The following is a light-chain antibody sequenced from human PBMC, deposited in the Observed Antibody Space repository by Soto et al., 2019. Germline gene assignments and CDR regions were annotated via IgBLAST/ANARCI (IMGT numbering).Light chain of an antibody. CDR2: NTN. CDR1: SSNIGRNT. CDR3: AAWDGSLDVVL. V-gene: IGLV1-44*01. J-gene: IGLJ2*01. Sequence: SVLSKPASASGTPGQRVAISCSGSSSNIGRNTVNWYQQLPGTAPKLLIYNTNQRPSGVPGRFSGSKSGTSASLAISGLQSEDEADYYCAAWDGSLDVVLFGGGTKVTVL.